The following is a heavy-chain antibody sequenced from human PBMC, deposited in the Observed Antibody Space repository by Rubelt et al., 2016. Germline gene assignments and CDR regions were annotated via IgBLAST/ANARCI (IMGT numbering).Heavy chain of an antibody. J-gene: IGHJ5*02. D-gene: IGHD6-13*01. CDR3: AGGYSSSWYSLGVGWCDP. V-gene: IGHV1-3*01. Sequence: QVQLVQSGAEVKKPGASVKVSCKASGYTFTSYAMHWVRQAPGQWLEWIGWIKAGNGNTKYSQKFQGRVTIARETSESTAYMGLSRLRSEGTAVYYCAGGYSSSWYSLGVGWCDPWGQGTLVTVSS. CDR2: IKAGNGNT. CDR1: GYTFTSYA.